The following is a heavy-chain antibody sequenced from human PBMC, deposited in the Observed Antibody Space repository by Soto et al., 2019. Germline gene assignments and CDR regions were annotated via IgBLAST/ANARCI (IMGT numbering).Heavy chain of an antibody. CDR2: ISGSGGST. D-gene: IGHD2-2*01. Sequence: GESLKISCAASGFTFSSYAMSWVRQAPGKGLEWVSAISGSGGSTYYADSVKGRFTISRDNSKNTLYLQMNSLRAEDTAVYYCAAEVVPAAIRYFQHWGQGTLVTVSS. CDR3: AAEVVPAAIRYFQH. J-gene: IGHJ1*01. CDR1: GFTFSSYA. V-gene: IGHV3-23*01.